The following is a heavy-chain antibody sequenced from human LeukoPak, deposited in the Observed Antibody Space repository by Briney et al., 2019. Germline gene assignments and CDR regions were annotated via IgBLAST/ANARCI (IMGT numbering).Heavy chain of an antibody. Sequence: GGSLRLSCAASGFTFSSYAMSWVRQVPGKGLEWVSVISGSGDNTYYADSVKGRFTISRDNSKNMLYLQMNSLRAEDTAVYYCAKVPLGSGWYYFDYWGQGTLVTVSS. V-gene: IGHV3-23*01. J-gene: IGHJ4*02. CDR1: GFTFSSYA. D-gene: IGHD6-19*01. CDR3: AKVPLGSGWYYFDY. CDR2: ISGSGDNT.